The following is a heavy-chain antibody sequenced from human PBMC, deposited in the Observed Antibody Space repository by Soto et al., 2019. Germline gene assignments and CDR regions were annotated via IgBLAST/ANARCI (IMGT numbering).Heavy chain of an antibody. Sequence: QITLKEAGPPLVKPTQTLTLTCTFSGFSLSTSGVGVGWIRQPPGKALEWLALVYWSDDKRYSPSLNNRLTITKDTSQNQVVLTMTNMDPADTATYFCAHFRGRSGSSYDRPFNYWGQGALVTVSS. V-gene: IGHV2-5*01. J-gene: IGHJ4*02. D-gene: IGHD6-13*01. CDR1: GFSLSTSGVG. CDR3: AHFRGRSGSSYDRPFNY. CDR2: VYWSDDK.